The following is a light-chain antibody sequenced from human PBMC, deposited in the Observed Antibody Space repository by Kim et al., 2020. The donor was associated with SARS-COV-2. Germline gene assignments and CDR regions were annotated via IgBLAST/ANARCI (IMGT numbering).Light chain of an antibody. CDR2: GVS. J-gene: IGKJ1*01. V-gene: IGKV3-15*01. CDR1: QTVSGN. CDR3: QQCNNLPLT. Sequence: EIVMTQSPAPLSVSPGERATLSCRASQTVSGNLAWYQQKPGQAPRLLMYGVSTRATGIPARFSGSGSGTEFTLTISSLQSEDFAVYYCQQCNNLPLTFGQGTKVEIK.